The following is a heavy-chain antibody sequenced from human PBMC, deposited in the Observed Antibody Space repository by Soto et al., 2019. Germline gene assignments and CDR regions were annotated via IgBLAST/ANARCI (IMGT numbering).Heavy chain of an antibody. J-gene: IGHJ4*02. CDR3: ARGGRYGGDEHDY. CDR2: IYYSGSA. D-gene: IGHD2-21*02. CDR1: VDSFSSYY. Sequence: PSETLSLTCTVSVDSFSSYYWSWIRQPPGKGLEWIGYIYYSGSANYNPSLKSRVTMSIDTSKNQFSLRLASVTAADTAVYYCARGGRYGGDEHDYWGQGTLVTVSS. V-gene: IGHV4-59*01.